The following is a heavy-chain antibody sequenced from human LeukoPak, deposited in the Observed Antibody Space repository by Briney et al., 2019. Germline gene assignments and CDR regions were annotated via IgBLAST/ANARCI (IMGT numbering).Heavy chain of an antibody. CDR1: GGSFSGYY. Sequence: SETLSLTCAVYGGSFSGYYWSWIRQPPGKGLEWIGEINHSGSTNYNPSLKSRVTISVDTSKNQFSLKLSSVTAADTAVYYCARGVAGQHTAMVTHDYWGQGTLVTVPS. CDR2: INHSGST. CDR3: ARGVAGQHTAMVTHDY. D-gene: IGHD5-18*01. V-gene: IGHV4-34*01. J-gene: IGHJ4*02.